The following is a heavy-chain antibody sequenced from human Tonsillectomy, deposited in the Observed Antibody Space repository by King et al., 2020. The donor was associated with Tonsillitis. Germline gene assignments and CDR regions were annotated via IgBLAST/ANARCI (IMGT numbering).Heavy chain of an antibody. V-gene: IGHV3-30*02. CDR2: IRYDGSKK. CDR3: AKDYSNYGMDV. J-gene: IGHJ6*02. D-gene: IGHD4-11*01. CDR1: GFSFSSSG. Sequence: VQLVESGGGVVQPGGSLRLSCAASGFSFSSSGMHWARQAPGKGLEWVAFIRYDGSKKYYADSEKGRFTISRDNSKNTLYLQMNNLRAEETAVYYCAKDYSNYGMDVWGQGTTVTVSS.